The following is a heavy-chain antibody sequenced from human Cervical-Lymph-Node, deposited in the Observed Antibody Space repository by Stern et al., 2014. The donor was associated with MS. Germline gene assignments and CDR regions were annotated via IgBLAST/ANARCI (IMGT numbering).Heavy chain of an antibody. D-gene: IGHD3-10*01. Sequence: VQLVESGAEVKKPGSSVKVSCKTSGGTFSTYGIGWVRQAPGQGLEWMGGIIPIFGTTNYAQKFQGRVTITADLSTSTAYMVYYCAREKEVPGLYFDYWGQGSLVSVSS. CDR1: GGTFSTYG. V-gene: IGHV1-69*01. J-gene: IGHJ4*02. CDR2: IIPIFGTT. CDR3: DY.